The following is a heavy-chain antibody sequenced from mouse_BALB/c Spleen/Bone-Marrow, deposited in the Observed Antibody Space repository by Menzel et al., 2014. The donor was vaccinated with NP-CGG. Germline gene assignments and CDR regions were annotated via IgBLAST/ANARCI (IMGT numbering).Heavy chain of an antibody. CDR3: ALIWHSEY. Sequence: EVQRVESGGDLVKPGGFLKLSCAASGFTFSSYGMSWVRQTPDKRLEWVATINNGGTYTYYPDSVKGRFTISRDNAKNSLNLQMSRIKTEDPAMSYCALIWHSEYWSQGTLVTASA. D-gene: IGHD1-1*02. CDR2: INNGGTYT. V-gene: IGHV5-6*01. J-gene: IGHJ3*01. CDR1: GFTFSSYG.